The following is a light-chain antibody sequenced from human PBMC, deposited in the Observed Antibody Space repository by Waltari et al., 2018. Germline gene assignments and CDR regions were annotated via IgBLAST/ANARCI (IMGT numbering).Light chain of an antibody. V-gene: IGLV1-47*01. CDR2: RND. Sequence: QSVLTQPPSASGTPGPRVTISCSGISSHLGHNYVFWYQQLPGTAPKLLIYRNDQRPSGVPDRFSGSKSVTSASLAIGGLRSEDEADYHCAAWDNSLSGWVFGEGTKLTVL. CDR3: AAWDNSLSGWV. J-gene: IGLJ3*02. CDR1: SSHLGHNY.